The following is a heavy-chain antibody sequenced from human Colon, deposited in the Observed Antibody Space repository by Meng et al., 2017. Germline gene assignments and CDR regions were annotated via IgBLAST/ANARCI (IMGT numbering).Heavy chain of an antibody. CDR3: ARVPLSVVVVAASFDY. J-gene: IGHJ4*02. V-gene: IGHV7-4-1*02. CDR1: RYTFSNYG. CDR2: INSYSGNP. Sequence: QVRLVQSGAVLRKPGASVKISCKASRYTFSNYGIHWVRQAPGQGLQWMGWINSYSGNPTYAQGFTGRFVFSLDTSVSTAFLQINNLETEDTAVYYCARVPLSVVVVAASFDYWGQGTLVTVSS. D-gene: IGHD2-15*01.